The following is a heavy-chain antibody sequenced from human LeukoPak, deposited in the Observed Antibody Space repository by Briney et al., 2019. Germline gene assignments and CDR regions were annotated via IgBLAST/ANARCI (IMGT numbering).Heavy chain of an antibody. V-gene: IGHV1-8*01. CDR1: GYTFTSYG. D-gene: IGHD3-22*01. CDR3: ARFPYYYDSSGSTTDY. J-gene: IGHJ4*02. CDR2: MNPNSGNT. Sequence: ASVKVSCKASGYTFTSYGINWVRQATGQGLEWMGWMNPNSGNTGYAQKFQGRVTMTRNTSISTAYMELSSLRSEDTAVYYCARFPYYYDSSGSTTDYWGQGTLVTVSS.